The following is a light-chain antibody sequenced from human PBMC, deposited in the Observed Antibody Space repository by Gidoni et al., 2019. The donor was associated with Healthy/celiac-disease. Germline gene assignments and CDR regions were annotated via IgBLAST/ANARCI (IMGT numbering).Light chain of an antibody. CDR1: SVLYSSNNKNY. CDR2: WAS. Sequence: SVLYSSNNKNYLAWYQQKPGQPPKLLIYWASTRESGVPDRFSGSGSGTDFTLTISSLQAEDVAVYYCQQYYSTPLTFGPGTKVEIK. V-gene: IGKV4-1*01. CDR3: QQYYSTPLT. J-gene: IGKJ3*01.